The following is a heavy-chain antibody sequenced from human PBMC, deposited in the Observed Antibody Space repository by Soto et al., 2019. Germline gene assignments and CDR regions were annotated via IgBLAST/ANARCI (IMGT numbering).Heavy chain of an antibody. CDR2: IIPIFGTA. CDR3: ARGARYYDSSGYPGFDY. Sequence: SVKVSCKASGGTFSSYAISWVRQAPGQGLEWMGGIIPIFGTANYAQKFQGRVTITADESTSTAYMELSSLRSEDTAVYYCARGARYYDSSGYPGFDYWGQGTLVTVSS. V-gene: IGHV1-69*13. J-gene: IGHJ4*02. D-gene: IGHD3-22*01. CDR1: GGTFSSYA.